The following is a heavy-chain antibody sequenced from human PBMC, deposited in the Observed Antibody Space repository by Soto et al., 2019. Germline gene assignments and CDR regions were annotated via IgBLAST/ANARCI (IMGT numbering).Heavy chain of an antibody. CDR3: ARDGNYHEY. CDR2: ISSSGSNI. J-gene: IGHJ4*02. D-gene: IGHD1-26*01. Sequence: EVQLVESGGGLVKPGGSLRLSCATSGFTFSTYAITWVRQAPGKGLEWVSFISSSGSNIQYADSVEGRFTISRDDAKNSVYLQMDSLGADDTALYYCARDGNYHEYWGQGTLVSVSS. CDR1: GFTFSTYA. V-gene: IGHV3-21*01.